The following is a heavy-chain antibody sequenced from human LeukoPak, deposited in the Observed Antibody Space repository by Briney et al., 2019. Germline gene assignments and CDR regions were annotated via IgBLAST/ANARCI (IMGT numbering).Heavy chain of an antibody. CDR3: ARDVGVYGDYAILGY. CDR2: ISSSKSTI. J-gene: IGHJ4*02. D-gene: IGHD4-17*01. V-gene: IGHV3-48*01. CDR1: DFIFSGYW. Sequence: GGSLRLFCAVSDFIFSGYWMTWVRQAPGKGLEWLSFISSSKSTIYYTDSVKGRFTISRDNAKSSLYLQMNSLRAEDTAVYYCARDVGVYGDYAILGYWGQGTLVTVTS.